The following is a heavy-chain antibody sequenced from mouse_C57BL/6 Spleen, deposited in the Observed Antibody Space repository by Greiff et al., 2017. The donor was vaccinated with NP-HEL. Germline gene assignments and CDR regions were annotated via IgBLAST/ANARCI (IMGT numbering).Heavy chain of an antibody. D-gene: IGHD3-2*02. J-gene: IGHJ2*01. Sequence: VQLQQSGAELVKPGASVKLSCKASGYTFTEYTIHWVKQRSGQGLEWIGWFYPGSGSIKYNEKFKDKAPLTADNSSSKDYMEIRMLTAEDSAVYFCARHGETAQSYFDYWGQGTTLTVSS. CDR3: ARHGETAQSYFDY. CDR1: GYTFTEYT. V-gene: IGHV1-62-2*01. CDR2: FYPGSGSI.